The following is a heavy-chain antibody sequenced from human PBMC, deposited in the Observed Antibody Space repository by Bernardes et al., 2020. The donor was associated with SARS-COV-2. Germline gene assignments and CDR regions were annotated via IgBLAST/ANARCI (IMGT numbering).Heavy chain of an antibody. CDR2: IKQDGSEK. CDR3: ARRVAESATGGYFDS. Sequence: GGSLRLSCAASGFTFSSCWMSWIRQAPGKGLEWVANIKQDGSEKHYLDSVRGRFTISRDNAENSLSLQMNSLRAEDTAVYYCARRVAESATGGYFDSWGQGTLATVSS. V-gene: IGHV3-7*03. CDR1: GFTFSSCW. D-gene: IGHD2-15*01. J-gene: IGHJ4*02.